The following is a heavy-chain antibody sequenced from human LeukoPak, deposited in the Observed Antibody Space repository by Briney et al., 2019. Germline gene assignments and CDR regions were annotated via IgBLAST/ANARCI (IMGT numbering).Heavy chain of an antibody. CDR1: GYTFTVYY. Sequence: ASVKVSCKTSGYTFTVYYLHWVRQAPGQGLEWMGWINAKSGGTNYAQKFQGRVTMTRDTSISTAYMEVSSLRSDDTAVYYCARDLYSTTVDYWGQGTLVTVSS. D-gene: IGHD6-13*01. V-gene: IGHV1-2*02. CDR2: INAKSGGT. CDR3: ARDLYSTTVDY. J-gene: IGHJ4*02.